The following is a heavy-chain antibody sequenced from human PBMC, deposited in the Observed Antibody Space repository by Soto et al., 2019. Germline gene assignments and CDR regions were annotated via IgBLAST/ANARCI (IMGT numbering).Heavy chain of an antibody. V-gene: IGHV1-46*01. CDR1: GYSFITSYH. Sequence: ASVKVSCKASGYSFITSYHMHWVRQAPGQGLEWMGIINPTGSMTRYSQKFQGRLTMTRDTSTATDYMELSNLTSEDTAVYFCARDTGYDPDAFDIWGQGTRVTVSS. CDR2: INPTGSMT. D-gene: IGHD5-12*01. CDR3: ARDTGYDPDAFDI. J-gene: IGHJ3*02.